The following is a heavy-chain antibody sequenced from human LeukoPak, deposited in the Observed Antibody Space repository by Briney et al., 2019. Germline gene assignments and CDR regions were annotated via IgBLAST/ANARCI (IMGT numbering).Heavy chain of an antibody. CDR1: GGSISSSPYY. CDR2: IYYSGTT. D-gene: IGHD5-18*01. Sequence: SETLSLTCTVSGGSISSSPYYWGWIRQPPGKGLEWIGSIYYSGTTHYSPSLESRVTIPVDTSKNQFSLKLASVTAADTAIYYCAKGAGGFSYYNWFDPWGQGTLVTVSS. CDR3: AKGAGGFSYYNWFDP. J-gene: IGHJ5*02. V-gene: IGHV4-39*07.